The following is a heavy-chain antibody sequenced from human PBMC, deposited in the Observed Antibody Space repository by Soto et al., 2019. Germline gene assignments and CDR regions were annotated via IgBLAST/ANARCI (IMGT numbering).Heavy chain of an antibody. CDR2: IRSKANSYAT. J-gene: IGHJ4*02. CDR1: GFTFSGYA. V-gene: IGHV3-73*02. D-gene: IGHD3-10*01. CDR3: TMGLLWFGAY. Sequence: EVQLVESGGGVVQPGGSLKLSCAASGFTFSGYAMHWVRQAPGKGLEWVGRIRSKANSYATAYAASVKGRFTISRDDTKNTEYLQMNSLKTEDKAVYYCTMGLLWFGAYWGQGTLVTVSS.